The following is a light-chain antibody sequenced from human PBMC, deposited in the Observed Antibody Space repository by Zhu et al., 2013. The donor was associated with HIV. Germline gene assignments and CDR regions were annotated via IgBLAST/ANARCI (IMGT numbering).Light chain of an antibody. CDR2: DAS. CDR1: QSVSSY. J-gene: IGKJ4*01. CDR3: QQYDSSSLT. Sequence: EILMTQSPGTLSLSPGARATLSCRASQSVSSYLAWYQQKPGQAPRLVIYDASRRATGIPARFSGSGSGTDFTLSISRLDPEDFAVYYCQQYDSSSLTFGGGTTVEI. V-gene: IGKV3-20*01.